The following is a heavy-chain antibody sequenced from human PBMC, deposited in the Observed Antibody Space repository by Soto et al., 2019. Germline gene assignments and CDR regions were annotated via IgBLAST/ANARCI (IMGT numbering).Heavy chain of an antibody. CDR1: GFTFSDYW. D-gene: IGHD1-26*01. CDR2: IKEDGSEK. V-gene: IGHV3-7*01. J-gene: IGHJ4*02. Sequence: HPGGSLRLSCAASGFTFSDYWMSWVRQDPEKGLEWVANIKEDGSEKYYVDSVKGRFTISRDNAKKTLYLQMNSLRAEDTAVYYCARPLTTGWELLINAYCGQGALVPGSS. CDR3: ARPLTTGWELLINAY.